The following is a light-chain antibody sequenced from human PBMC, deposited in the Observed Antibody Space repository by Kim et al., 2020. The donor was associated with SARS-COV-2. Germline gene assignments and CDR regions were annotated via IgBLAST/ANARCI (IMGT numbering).Light chain of an antibody. CDR2: DAS. Sequence: SPGERATPSRRAHQGFNNSLARYQQKPGQAPRPLIYDASNRATGIPARFSGSGSGTDFTLTISSLEPEDFAVYYCQQRSTWPRSFGQGTKVDIK. CDR1: QGFNNS. V-gene: IGKV3-11*01. J-gene: IGKJ2*03. CDR3: QQRSTWPRS.